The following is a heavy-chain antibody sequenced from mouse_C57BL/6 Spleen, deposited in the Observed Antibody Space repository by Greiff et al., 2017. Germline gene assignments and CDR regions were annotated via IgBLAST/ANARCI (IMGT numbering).Heavy chain of an antibody. CDR1: GYSFTGYY. CDR3: ASLTTVVPHRYFDV. Sequence: EVQLQQSGPELVKPGASVKISCKASGYSFTGYYMNWVKQSPEKSLEWIGEINPSTGGTTYNQKFKAKATLTVDKSSSTAYMQLKSLTSEDSAVYYCASLTTVVPHRYFDVWGTGTTVTVSS. CDR2: INPSTGGT. J-gene: IGHJ1*03. V-gene: IGHV1-42*01. D-gene: IGHD1-1*01.